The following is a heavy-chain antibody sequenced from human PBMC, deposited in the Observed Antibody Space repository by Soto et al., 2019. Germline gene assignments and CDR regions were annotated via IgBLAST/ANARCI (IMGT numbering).Heavy chain of an antibody. CDR2: IHSGGRT. CDR3: AREGSRGYSGYDYSYFDY. Sequence: EVQLVESGGGLVQPGGSLRLSCAASGLTVSSNYMRWVRQAPGKGLEWVSVIHSGGRTHYADSVKGRFTISRDNSKNTLYLHMNSLRAEDTAVYYCAREGSRGYSGYDYSYFDYWGQGTLVTVSS. V-gene: IGHV3-66*01. CDR1: GLTVSSNY. J-gene: IGHJ4*02. D-gene: IGHD5-12*01.